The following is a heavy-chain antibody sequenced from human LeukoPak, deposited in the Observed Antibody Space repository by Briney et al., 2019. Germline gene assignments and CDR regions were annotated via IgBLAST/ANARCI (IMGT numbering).Heavy chain of an antibody. V-gene: IGHV1-24*01. J-gene: IGHJ5*02. D-gene: IGHD1-7*01. CDR1: GYTLTELS. CDR2: FDTEDGET. CDR3: ATHPNWNYEWFDT. Sequence: ASVKVSCKVSGYTLTELSMHWVRQAPGKGLGWMGGFDTEDGETIYAQKFQGRVTMTEDTSTDTAYMELSSLRSEETAVYYCATHPNWNYEWFDTWGQGTLVTVSS.